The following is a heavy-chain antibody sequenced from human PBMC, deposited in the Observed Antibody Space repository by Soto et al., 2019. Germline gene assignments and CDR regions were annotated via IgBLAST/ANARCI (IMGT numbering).Heavy chain of an antibody. CDR1: GYTFTTYT. CDR3: QKNTGRSWFDP. V-gene: IGHV1-3*01. CDR2: INPGNGDT. J-gene: IGHJ5*02. D-gene: IGHD3-10*01. Sequence: ASVKVSCKASGYTFTTYTLQWLRQAPGQSLEWMGWINPGNGDTKYSQTFQGRVTITSDTSASTAYMELSSLRSEDTAVYYCQKNTGRSWFDPWGQGTLVTIAS.